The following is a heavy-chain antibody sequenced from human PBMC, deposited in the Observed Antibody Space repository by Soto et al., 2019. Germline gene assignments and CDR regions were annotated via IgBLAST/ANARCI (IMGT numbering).Heavy chain of an antibody. J-gene: IGHJ6*02. D-gene: IGHD5-18*01. CDR1: GFTFSSNS. V-gene: IGHV3-21*02. Sequence: EVQLVESGGGLVKPGGSLRLSCAASGFTFSSNSLHWVRQAPGKGLEWVSAISSSGSYIYYADSVMGRFTVSRDNTKNSLYLQMNSLRAEDTAVYYCARGSGYTYRDVWGQGTSVTVS. CDR3: ARGSGYTYRDV. CDR2: ISSSGSYI.